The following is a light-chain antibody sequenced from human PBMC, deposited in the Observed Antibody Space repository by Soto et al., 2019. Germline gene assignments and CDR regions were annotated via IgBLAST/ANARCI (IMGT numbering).Light chain of an antibody. Sequence: EIVLPKYPGPLSLSPGEGSTLSCMASESVSISLAWYQHKPGQPPRLLIHGASTRASGIPPRFSGSGSGTEFTLTISSLQSEDVAIHYCQQYTTLLPITFAQGALLEIK. CDR2: GAS. CDR3: QQYTTLLPIT. CDR1: ESVSIS. J-gene: IGKJ5*01. V-gene: IGKV3D-15*01.